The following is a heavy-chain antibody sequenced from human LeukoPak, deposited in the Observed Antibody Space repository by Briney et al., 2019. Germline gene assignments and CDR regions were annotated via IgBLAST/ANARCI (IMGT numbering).Heavy chain of an antibody. CDR3: ARGRRRLDY. V-gene: IGHV4-59*01. D-gene: IGHD1-1*01. CDR2: IYYSGST. J-gene: IGHJ4*02. Sequence: SETLPLTCTVSDGSISPYYWRWIRQPPGKGLEWIGYIYYSGSTNYNPSLKSRVTMSVDTSKNQFSLKVRSVTAADTAFYYCARGRRRLDYWGQGILVTVSS. CDR1: DGSISPYY.